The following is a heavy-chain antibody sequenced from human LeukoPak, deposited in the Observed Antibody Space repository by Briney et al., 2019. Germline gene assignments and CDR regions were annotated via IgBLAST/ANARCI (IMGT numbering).Heavy chain of an antibody. V-gene: IGHV3-23*01. Sequence: SAIXXXXGSTYYADSVKGRFTISRDNSKNTLYLQMNSLRAEDTAVYYCAKGFTSGWYEEMTNDAFDIWGQGTMVTVSS. D-gene: IGHD6-19*01. CDR3: AKGFTSGWYEEMTNDAFDI. J-gene: IGHJ3*02. CDR2: IXXXXGST.